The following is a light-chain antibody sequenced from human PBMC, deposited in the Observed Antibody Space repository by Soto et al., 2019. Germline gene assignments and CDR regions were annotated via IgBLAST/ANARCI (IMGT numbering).Light chain of an antibody. J-gene: IGKJ1*01. V-gene: IGKV1-5*03. Sequence: DIQMTQSPSTLSASVGDRVTITCRASQIISSWLAWYQQKPGKAPTLLIYKASSLESGVPSRFSGSGSGTEFTLTISSLQPDDFATYYCQQYNSYPWTLGQGTKVEIK. CDR2: KAS. CDR1: QIISSW. CDR3: QQYNSYPWT.